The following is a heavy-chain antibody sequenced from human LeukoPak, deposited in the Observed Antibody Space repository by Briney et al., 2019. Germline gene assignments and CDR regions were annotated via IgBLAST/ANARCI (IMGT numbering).Heavy chain of an antibody. D-gene: IGHD3-16*01. Sequence: GGSLRLSCAASGFTFSSYWMNWVRQAPGKGLEWVANIKQDGSEKYYVDSMKGRFTISRDNAKNSLYLQMNSLRVEDTAVFYCAREGGAARAFDIWGQGTMVTVSS. CDR3: AREGGAARAFDI. V-gene: IGHV3-7*01. CDR2: IKQDGSEK. CDR1: GFTFSSYW. J-gene: IGHJ3*02.